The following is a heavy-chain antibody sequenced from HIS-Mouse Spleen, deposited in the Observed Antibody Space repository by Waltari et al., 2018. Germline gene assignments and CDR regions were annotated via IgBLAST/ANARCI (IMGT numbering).Heavy chain of an antibody. CDR1: GGSISSSSYY. J-gene: IGHJ2*01. CDR3: AREIPYSSSWYDWYFDL. Sequence: QLQLQESGPGLVKPSETLSLTCTVSGGSISSSSYYWGWIRQPPGTGLEWIGSIVYSGSTYYNPSLKSRVTISVDTSKNQFSLKLSSVTAADTAVYYCAREIPYSSSWYDWYFDLWGRGTLVTVSS. D-gene: IGHD6-13*01. V-gene: IGHV4-39*07. CDR2: IVYSGST.